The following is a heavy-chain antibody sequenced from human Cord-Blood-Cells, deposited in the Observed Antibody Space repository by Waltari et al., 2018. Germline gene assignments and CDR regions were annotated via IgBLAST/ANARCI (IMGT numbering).Heavy chain of an antibody. CDR3: ARDGSSSGNYGMDV. J-gene: IGHJ6*02. CDR2: IYHSGST. Sequence: QVQLQESGPGLVKPSETLSLTCAVSGYSISSGYYWGWIRQPPGKGLEWIGSIYHSGSTYYNPSLKSRVTISVDTSKNQFSLKRSSVTAADTAVYYCARDGSSSGNYGMDVWGQGTTVTVSS. CDR1: GYSISSGYY. D-gene: IGHD6-6*01. V-gene: IGHV4-38-2*02.